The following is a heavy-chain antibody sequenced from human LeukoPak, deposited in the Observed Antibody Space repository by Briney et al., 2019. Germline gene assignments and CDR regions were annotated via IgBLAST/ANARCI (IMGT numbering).Heavy chain of an antibody. V-gene: IGHV3-7*01. J-gene: IGHJ4*02. CDR2: INEDGSNK. D-gene: IGHD6-19*01. CDR1: GFSFSNHY. Sequence: GGSLRLSCTASGFSFSNHYMRWIRQAPGKGLEWVANINEDGSNKWHLGSVKGRFTVSRDNARNSLYLQMNSLRVEDTAVYYCTRVIVAVPGYFDYFDFWGQGILVTVSS. CDR3: TRVIVAVPGYFDYFDF.